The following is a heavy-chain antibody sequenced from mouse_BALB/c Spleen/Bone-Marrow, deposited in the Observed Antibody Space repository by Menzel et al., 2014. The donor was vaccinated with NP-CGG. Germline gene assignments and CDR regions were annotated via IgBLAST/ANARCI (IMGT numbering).Heavy chain of an antibody. CDR3: ARDCGFPSYFSY. V-gene: IGHV14-3*02. D-gene: IGHD2-10*01. CDR2: IDPANGNT. J-gene: IGHJ3*01. CDR1: GFNIKDTY. Sequence: VQLQQPGAELVKPGASVKLSCTASGFNIKDTYIHWVKPRPEQGLEWIGRIDPANGNTEYDPKFQGKATMTADTSSNTANLQLSSLTSDDAAVYYCARDCGFPSYFSYWGQGTLVTVSA.